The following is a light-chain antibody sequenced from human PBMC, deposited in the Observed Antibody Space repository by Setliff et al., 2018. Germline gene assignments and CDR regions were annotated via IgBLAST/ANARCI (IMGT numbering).Light chain of an antibody. V-gene: IGLV2-8*01. CDR1: SIGVSGYDY. CDR2: DVT. CDR3: SLYSGSNNFF. J-gene: IGLJ1*01. Sequence: QSALAQPPSASGSPGQSVTISCVGPSIGVSGYDYVSWYQQHPGKAPQLIIYDVTKRPSGVPDRFSGSRSGNTASLTVSGLQPEDEADYYCSLYSGSNNFFFGSGTKVTVL.